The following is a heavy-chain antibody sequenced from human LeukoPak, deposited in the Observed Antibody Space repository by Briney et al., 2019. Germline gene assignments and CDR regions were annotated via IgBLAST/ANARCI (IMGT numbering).Heavy chain of an antibody. D-gene: IGHD6-19*01. J-gene: IGHJ4*02. CDR1: GFSFSSSA. CDR3: AKAAGGLVY. CDR2: INDSGDST. V-gene: IGHV3-23*01. Sequence: GASLRLSCAASGFSFSSSAMSWVRQAPGKGLDWVSAINDSGDSTYYADSVKGRFTVYRDNSKNTLYLQMNGLRAEHTAVYYCAKAAGGLVYWGQGTLVIISS.